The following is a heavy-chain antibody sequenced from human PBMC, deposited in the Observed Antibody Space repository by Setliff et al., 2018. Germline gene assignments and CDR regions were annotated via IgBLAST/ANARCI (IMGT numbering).Heavy chain of an antibody. J-gene: IGHJ4*02. CDR2: LRFDGKTQ. CDR1: GFMFNSYG. V-gene: IGHV3-30*02. D-gene: IGHD6-13*01. Sequence: GGSLRLSCTASGFMFNSYGMHWVRQAPGKGLEWVAYLRFDGKTQHYADFVKGRFIVSRDNFNNTLYLQMKGLGAEDTAVYYCARRIAWSSSSWYYFDYWGQGTLVTVSS. CDR3: ARRIAWSSSSWYYFDY.